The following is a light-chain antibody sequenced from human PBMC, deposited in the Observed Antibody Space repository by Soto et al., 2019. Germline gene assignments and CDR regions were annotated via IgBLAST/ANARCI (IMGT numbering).Light chain of an antibody. CDR1: SSDVGGYNY. CDR2: DVT. Sequence: QSVLTQPASVSGSPGQSITISCTGTSSDVGGYNYVSWYQHHPGKAPKLIIYDVTNRPSVVSNPFSGSKSGNTASLTISGLQPEDEADYYCSSYTTSNTRQIVFGTGTKDTVL. CDR3: SSYTTSNTRQIV. V-gene: IGLV2-14*03. J-gene: IGLJ1*01.